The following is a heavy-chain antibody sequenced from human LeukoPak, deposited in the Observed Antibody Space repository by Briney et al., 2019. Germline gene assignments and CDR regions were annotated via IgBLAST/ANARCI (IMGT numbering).Heavy chain of an antibody. D-gene: IGHD4-23*01. J-gene: IGHJ6*02. CDR1: GFTFSSYW. CDR2: INSDGSST. Sequence: PGGSLSLSCAASGFTFSSYWMHWVRQAPGKGLVWVSRINSDGSSTSYADSVKGRFTISRDNAKNTLYLQMNSLRAEDTAVYYCARDRELDYGGNQNYYGMDVWGQGTTVTVSS. V-gene: IGHV3-74*01. CDR3: ARDRELDYGGNQNYYGMDV.